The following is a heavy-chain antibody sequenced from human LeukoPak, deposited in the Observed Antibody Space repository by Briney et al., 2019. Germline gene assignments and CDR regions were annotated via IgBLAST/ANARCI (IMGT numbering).Heavy chain of an antibody. CDR1: GYIFTNYD. Sequence: ASVKVSCKASGYIFTNYDINWVRQATGQGLEWMGWVNPNSGITGYAQKFQGRVTMTRNTSISTAYMELSGLRSDDTAVYYCASSHYSSTWYVYDYWGQGTLVTVPS. CDR3: ASSHYSSTWYVYDY. J-gene: IGHJ4*02. V-gene: IGHV1-8*01. D-gene: IGHD2-2*01. CDR2: VNPNSGIT.